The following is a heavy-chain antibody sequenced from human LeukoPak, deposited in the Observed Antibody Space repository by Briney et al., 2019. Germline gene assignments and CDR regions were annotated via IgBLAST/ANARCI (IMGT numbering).Heavy chain of an antibody. J-gene: IGHJ5*02. V-gene: IGHV1-2*02. D-gene: IGHD2/OR15-2a*01. CDR1: GYSFTGHY. CDR3: AKGRSLVLISATRSWFDP. CDR2: INPKSGGT. Sequence: ASVKVSCKASGYSFTGHYIHWVRQAPGQGLEWMGWINPKSGGTNYAQKFQGRVTMTRDTSISTAYMDMSSLRSDDTAVYYCAKGRSLVLISATRSWFDPWGQGTLVTVSS.